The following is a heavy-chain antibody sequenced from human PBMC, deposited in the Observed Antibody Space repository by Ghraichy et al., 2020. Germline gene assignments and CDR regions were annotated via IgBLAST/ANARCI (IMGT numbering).Heavy chain of an antibody. D-gene: IGHD2-15*01. V-gene: IGHV1-2*02. CDR3: ARVSGAGNIVY. CDR1: GNTFIAYY. J-gene: IGHJ4*02. Sequence: ASVKVSCKVSGNTFIAYYIHWVRQAPGQGLEWMGWINPNSGGTNYAQEFQGRVTMTRDTSISTAYMELSSLRSDDTAIYYCARVSGAGNIVYWGQGTLVTVSS. CDR2: INPNSGGT.